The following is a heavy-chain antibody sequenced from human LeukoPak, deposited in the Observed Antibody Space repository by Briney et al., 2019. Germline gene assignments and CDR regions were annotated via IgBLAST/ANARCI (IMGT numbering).Heavy chain of an antibody. Sequence: LRLSCAASGFTFSSYAMSWVRQPPGKGLEWIGEINHSGSTNYNPSLKSRVTISVDTSKNQFSLKLSSVTAADTAVYYCARGYDYGDYFDYWGQGTLVTVSS. CDR1: GFTFSSYA. D-gene: IGHD4/OR15-4a*01. CDR3: ARGYDYGDYFDY. J-gene: IGHJ4*02. V-gene: IGHV4-34*01. CDR2: INHSGST.